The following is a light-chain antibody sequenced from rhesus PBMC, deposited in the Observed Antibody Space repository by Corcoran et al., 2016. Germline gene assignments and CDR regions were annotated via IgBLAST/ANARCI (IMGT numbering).Light chain of an antibody. CDR2: YAS. CDR3: QQHNSYPYS. CDR1: QGISNY. V-gene: IGKV1S14*01. Sequence: DIQMTQSPSSLSASVGDTATITCRASQGISNYLAWYQQKPGKAPKPLIYYASNLESWVPSRFRGSGSWTDFTLTLSSLQPEDFAIYYYQQHNSYPYSFGQGTKVEIK. J-gene: IGKJ2*01.